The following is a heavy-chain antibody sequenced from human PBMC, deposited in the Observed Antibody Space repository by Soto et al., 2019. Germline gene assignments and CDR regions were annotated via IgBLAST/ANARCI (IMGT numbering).Heavy chain of an antibody. CDR3: ARQWLLPPAGWFDP. J-gene: IGHJ5*02. V-gene: IGHV4-31*03. CDR1: GGSISSGGYY. Sequence: QVQLQESGPGLVKPSQTLSLTCTVSGGSISSGGYYWSWIRQHPGKGLEWIGYIYYSGSTYYNPSLKRRVTISVDTSKNQFSLKLSSLTAAATAVYYCARQWLLPPAGWFDPWGQGTLVTVSS. D-gene: IGHD3-22*01. CDR2: IYYSGST.